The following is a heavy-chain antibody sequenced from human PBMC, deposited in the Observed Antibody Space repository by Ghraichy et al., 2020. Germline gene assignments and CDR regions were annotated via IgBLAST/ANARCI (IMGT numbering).Heavy chain of an antibody. J-gene: IGHJ4*02. CDR1: GYTFTGYY. V-gene: IGHV1-2*02. CDR3: ATVLNYYDSPGHYYFDY. CDR2: INPNSGGT. D-gene: IGHD3-22*01. Sequence: ASVKVSCKASGYTFTGYYMHWVRQAPGQGLEWMGWINPNSGGTNYAQKFQGRVTMTRDTSISTAYMELSRLRSDDTAVYYCATVLNYYDSPGHYYFDYWGQGTLVTVSS.